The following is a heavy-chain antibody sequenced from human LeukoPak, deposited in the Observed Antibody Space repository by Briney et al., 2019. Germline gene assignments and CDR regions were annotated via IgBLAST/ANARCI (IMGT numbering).Heavy chain of an antibody. CDR2: ISAYNGNT. Sequence: ASVKVSCKASGYTFTSYGISWVRQAPGQGLEWMGWISAYNGNTNYAQKLQGRITMTTDTSTSTAYMELRSLRSDDTAVYYCARRADTAMALFAFDIWGQGTMVTVSS. D-gene: IGHD5-18*01. V-gene: IGHV1-18*01. CDR1: GYTFTSYG. J-gene: IGHJ3*02. CDR3: ARRADTAMALFAFDI.